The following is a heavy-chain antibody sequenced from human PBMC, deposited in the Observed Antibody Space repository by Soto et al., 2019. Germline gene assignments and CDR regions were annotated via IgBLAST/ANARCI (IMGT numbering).Heavy chain of an antibody. V-gene: IGHV1-3*01. D-gene: IGHD7-27*01. J-gene: IGHJ4*02. CDR2: TNAGYGNT. Sequence: ASVKVSCKASGYTFSSYAMHWVRQAPGQRLEWMGWTNAGYGNTKSSQKFQDRVTISRDTSASTAYMELTSLRSEDMAVYYCARDTGDGTFDFWGQGTLVTVSS. CDR3: ARDTGDGTFDF. CDR1: GYTFSSYA.